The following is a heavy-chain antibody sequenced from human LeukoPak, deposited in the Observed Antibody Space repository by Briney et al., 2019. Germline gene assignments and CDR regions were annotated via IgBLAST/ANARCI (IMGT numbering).Heavy chain of an antibody. CDR2: IKSKTDGGTT. Sequence: GGSLRLSCAASGFTFSNAWMSWVRQAPGKGLEWVGRIKSKTDGGTTDYAAPVKGRFTISRADSKNTLYLQMNSLKTEDTAVYYCTTDLFYGDLRAGVDYWGQGTLVTVSS. J-gene: IGHJ4*02. V-gene: IGHV3-15*01. D-gene: IGHD4-17*01. CDR3: TTDLFYGDLRAGVDY. CDR1: GFTFSNAW.